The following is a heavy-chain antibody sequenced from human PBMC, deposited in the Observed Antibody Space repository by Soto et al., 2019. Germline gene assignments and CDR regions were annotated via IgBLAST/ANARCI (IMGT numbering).Heavy chain of an antibody. CDR3: ARGMGQQAQDYFDY. D-gene: IGHD6-13*01. CDR2: IWFDGNKE. V-gene: IGHV3-33*01. J-gene: IGHJ4*02. CDR1: GFTFSSYG. Sequence: QVQLVESGGGAVQPGRSLRLSCVASGFTFSSYGMHWVRQAPGKGLEWVSVIWFDGNKEYYADPVKGRFTISRDNSKNTLYLQMNSLRAEDTAVYYCARGMGQQAQDYFDYWGQGTLVTVSS.